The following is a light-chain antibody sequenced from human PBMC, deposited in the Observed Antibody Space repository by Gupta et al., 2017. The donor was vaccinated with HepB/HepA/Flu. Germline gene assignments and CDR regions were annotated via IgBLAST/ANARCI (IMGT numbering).Light chain of an antibody. CDR2: RNN. CDR3: SAWDRSLSAQV. V-gene: IGLV10-54*04. Sequence: QPGLTQPPSVSKGLRQTAPLTCTGNNNNVGNQGAAWLQQHQGHPPKLLSYRNNNRPSGISERFSASRSGSTASLTITGLQPEDEADYYCSAWDRSLSAQVIGGGTKLTVL. J-gene: IGLJ2*01. CDR1: NNNVGNQG.